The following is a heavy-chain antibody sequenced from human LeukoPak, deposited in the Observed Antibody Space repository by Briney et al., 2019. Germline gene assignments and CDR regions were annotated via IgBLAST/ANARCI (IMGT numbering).Heavy chain of an antibody. D-gene: IGHD1-26*01. CDR1: GFTFRDYG. CDR3: ARGYCNFDY. J-gene: IGHJ4*02. Sequence: QSGGSLRLSCAASGFTFRDYGMSWVRQAPGKGLEWVGNINQDGSERNYVDSVKGRFTISRDNAKNSLFLQMNSLRVEDTAVYYCARGYCNFDYWGQGTLVTVSS. CDR2: INQDGSER. V-gene: IGHV3-7*04.